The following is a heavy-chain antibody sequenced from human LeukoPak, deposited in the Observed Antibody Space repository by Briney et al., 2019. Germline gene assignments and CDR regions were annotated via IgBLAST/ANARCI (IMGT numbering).Heavy chain of an antibody. D-gene: IGHD3-10*01. CDR1: GGSISSHY. Sequence: SETLSLTCTVSGGSISSHYWSWIRQPPGKGLEWIGYIYYSGSTNYNPSLKSRVTISVDTSKNQFSLKLSSVTAADTAVYYCARYYGSGSYYYYMDVWGKGTTVTVSS. J-gene: IGHJ6*03. CDR3: ARYYGSGSYYYYMDV. CDR2: IYYSGST. V-gene: IGHV4-59*11.